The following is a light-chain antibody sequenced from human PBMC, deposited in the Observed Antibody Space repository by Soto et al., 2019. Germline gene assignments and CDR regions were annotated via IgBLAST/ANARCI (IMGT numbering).Light chain of an antibody. CDR1: QSVSSSY. CDR2: GAS. CDR3: QQYGSSPYT. Sequence: EIVLTQSPGTLSLSPGERATLSCRASQSVSSSYFAWYQQKPGQTPRLLIYGASSRATGIPDRVSGSGSGTDFTLIISRLEPEDFAVYYCQQYGSSPYTFGQGTKLEIK. J-gene: IGKJ2*01. V-gene: IGKV3-20*01.